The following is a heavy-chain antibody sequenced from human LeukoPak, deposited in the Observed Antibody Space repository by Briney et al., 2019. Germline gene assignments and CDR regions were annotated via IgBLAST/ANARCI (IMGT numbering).Heavy chain of an antibody. Sequence: SETLSLTCAVYGGSFSGYYWSWIRQPPGKGLEWIGEINHSGSTNYNPSLKSRVTISVDTSKNQFSLKLSSVTAADTAVHYCARDRDGYNRGDAFDIWGQGTMVTVSS. V-gene: IGHV4-34*01. D-gene: IGHD5-24*01. CDR3: ARDRDGYNRGDAFDI. J-gene: IGHJ3*02. CDR1: GGSFSGYY. CDR2: INHSGST.